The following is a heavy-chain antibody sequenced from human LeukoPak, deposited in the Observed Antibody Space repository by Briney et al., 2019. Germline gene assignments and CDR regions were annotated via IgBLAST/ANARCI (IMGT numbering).Heavy chain of an antibody. CDR3: ARDEQWELDQHAFDI. V-gene: IGHV1-69*04. CDR1: GGTFSSYA. J-gene: IGHJ3*02. Sequence: ASVKVSCKASGGTFSSYAISWVRQAPGQGLEWMGRIIPILGIANYAQKFQGRVTITADKSTSTAYMELSSLRSEDTAVYYCARDEQWELDQHAFDIWGQGTMVTVSS. CDR2: IIPILGIA. D-gene: IGHD1-26*01.